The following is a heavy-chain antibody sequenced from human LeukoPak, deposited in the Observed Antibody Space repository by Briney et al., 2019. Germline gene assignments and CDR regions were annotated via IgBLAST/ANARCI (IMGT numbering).Heavy chain of an antibody. CDR3: AHILNSGSYYLHDAFDI. J-gene: IGHJ3*02. Sequence: GGSLRLSCAASGFTFSSYSMNWVRQAPGKGLEWVSSISSSSSYIYYADSVKGRFTISRDNAKNSLYLQMNSLRAEDTAVYYCAHILNSGSYYLHDAFDIWGQGTMVTVSS. D-gene: IGHD1-26*01. V-gene: IGHV3-21*01. CDR2: ISSSSSYI. CDR1: GFTFSSYS.